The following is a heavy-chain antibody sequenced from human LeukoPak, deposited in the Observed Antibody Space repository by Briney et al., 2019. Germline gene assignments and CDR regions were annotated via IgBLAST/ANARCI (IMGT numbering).Heavy chain of an antibody. CDR3: AGGQMFTSGGFDD. V-gene: IGHV3-33*01. J-gene: IGHJ4*02. D-gene: IGHD6-19*01. CDR1: GFTFNSYG. Sequence: GRSLRLSCAAPGFTFNSYGMHWVRQAPGKGLEWVAVIWYDVNHKYYADSVKGRFIISRDNSKNTVNLQMNSLRAEDTALYYCAGGQMFTSGGFDDWGQGTLVTVSS. CDR2: IWYDVNHK.